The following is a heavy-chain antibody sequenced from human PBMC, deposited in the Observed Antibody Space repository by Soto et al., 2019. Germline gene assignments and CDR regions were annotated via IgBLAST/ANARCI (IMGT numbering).Heavy chain of an antibody. V-gene: IGHV6-1*01. Sequence: PSQTLSLTCAISGDSVSSNSAAWSWIRQSPSRGLEWLGRTYYKSKWYNDYAVSVKSRISSNPDTSKNQFSLRLNSVTPEDTAVYYCARGRPNSGSYHTLDYWGQGTLVTVSS. J-gene: IGHJ4*02. D-gene: IGHD1-26*01. CDR2: TYYKSKWYN. CDR3: ARGRPNSGSYHTLDY. CDR1: GDSVSSNSAA.